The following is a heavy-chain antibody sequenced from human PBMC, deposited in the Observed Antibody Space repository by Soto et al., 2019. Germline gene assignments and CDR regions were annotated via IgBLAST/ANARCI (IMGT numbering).Heavy chain of an antibody. CDR1: GYSFTSYW. D-gene: IGHD6-19*01. Sequence: PGXSLKISCKGSGYSFTSYWIGWVRQMPGKCLEWMGIIYPGDSDTRYSPSFQGQVTISADKSISTAYLQWSSLKASDTAMYYCARASAYSSGWGYFDYWGQGTLVTVSS. CDR2: IYPGDSDT. J-gene: IGHJ4*02. V-gene: IGHV5-51*01. CDR3: ARASAYSSGWGYFDY.